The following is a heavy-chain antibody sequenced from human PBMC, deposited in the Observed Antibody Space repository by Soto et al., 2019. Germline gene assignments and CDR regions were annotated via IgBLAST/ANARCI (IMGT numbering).Heavy chain of an antibody. J-gene: IGHJ4*02. CDR3: EKDLAFEWLFGLLDY. Sequence: GGSLRLSCAASGFTFSSYGMHWVRQAPGKGLEWVAVISYDGSNKYYADSVKGRFTISRDNSKNTLYLQMNGLRAEDTAVYYCEKDLAFEWLFGLLDYWGQGTLVTVSS. V-gene: IGHV3-30*18. CDR2: ISYDGSNK. CDR1: GFTFSSYG. D-gene: IGHD3-9*01.